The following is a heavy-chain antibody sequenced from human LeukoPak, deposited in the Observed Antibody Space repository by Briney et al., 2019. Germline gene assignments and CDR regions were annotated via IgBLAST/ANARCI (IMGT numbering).Heavy chain of an antibody. D-gene: IGHD2-2*01. CDR1: GFTVSNNY. Sequence: GGSLRLSCAASGFTVSNNYMSWVRQAPGKGLEWVSVIYSGGSTYYADSVKGRFTISRDNSKDTPYLQMNSLRAEDTAVYYCASPYCSSTSCYFLGYWGQGTLVTVSS. J-gene: IGHJ4*02. CDR3: ASPYCSSTSCYFLGY. CDR2: IYSGGST. V-gene: IGHV3-53*01.